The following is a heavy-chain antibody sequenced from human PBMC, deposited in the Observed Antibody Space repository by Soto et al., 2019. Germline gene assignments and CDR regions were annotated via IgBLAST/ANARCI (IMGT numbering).Heavy chain of an antibody. CDR1: GGTFSSYT. J-gene: IGHJ5*02. Sequence: SVKVSCKASGGTFSSYTISWVRQAPGQGLEWMGRIIPILGIANYAQKFQGRVTITADKSTSTAYMELSSLRSEDTAVYYCARATKSYRGNWFDPWGQGTLVTVSS. V-gene: IGHV1-69*02. CDR3: ARATKSYRGNWFDP. CDR2: IIPILGIA. D-gene: IGHD3-10*01.